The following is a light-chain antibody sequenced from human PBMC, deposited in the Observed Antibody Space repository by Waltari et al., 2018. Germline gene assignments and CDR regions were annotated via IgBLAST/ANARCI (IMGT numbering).Light chain of an antibody. CDR2: AAS. CDR3: QQSYNDPLT. Sequence: DIQMTQSPSSLSASVGDRVTINCRASQSISDSLNWYQQKPGKAPKLLIYAASTLQSGVPSRFSGSGYGTDFTLTISRLQREDFATYYCQQSYNDPLTFGGGTKV. CDR1: QSISDS. V-gene: IGKV1-39*01. J-gene: IGKJ4*01.